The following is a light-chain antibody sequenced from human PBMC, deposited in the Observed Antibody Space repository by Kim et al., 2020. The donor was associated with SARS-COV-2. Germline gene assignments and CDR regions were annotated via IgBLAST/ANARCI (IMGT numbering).Light chain of an antibody. CDR3: QQFGAYPFT. CDR2: GAS. CDR1: RSIISSY. J-gene: IGKJ5*01. Sequence: PAGERATPTRRASRSIISSYVAWDQHKPGQAPRLLIYGASSSDTGIPDRVSGSGSGTDFTLTISRLEPEDFAVYYCQQFGAYPFTFGQGTRLEIK. V-gene: IGKV3-20*01.